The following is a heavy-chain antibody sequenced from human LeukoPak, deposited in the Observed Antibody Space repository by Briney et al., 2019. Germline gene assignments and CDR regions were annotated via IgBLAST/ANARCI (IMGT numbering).Heavy chain of an antibody. CDR2: INSDGSST. Sequence: GGSLRLSCAASGFTFSGYWMHWVRQAPGKGLVWVSRINSDGSSTSYADSVKGRFTISRDNAKNTLYLQMNSLRAEDTAVYYCARVEATTAPGGVDYWGQGTLVTVSS. CDR1: GFTFSGYW. CDR3: ARVEATTAPGGVDY. V-gene: IGHV3-74*01. J-gene: IGHJ4*02. D-gene: IGHD4-17*01.